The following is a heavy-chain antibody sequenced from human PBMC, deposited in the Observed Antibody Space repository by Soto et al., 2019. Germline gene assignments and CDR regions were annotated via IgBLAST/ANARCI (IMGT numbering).Heavy chain of an antibody. CDR2: ISYDGSNK. V-gene: IGHV3-30*18. Sequence: QVQLVESGGGVVQPGRSLRLSCAASGFTFSSYGMHWVRQAPGKGLEWVAVISYDGSNKYYADSVQGRFTISRDNSKNTLYLQMNSLRAEYTAVYYCAKYTGGFCSSFSCPHSNYFYYGMDVWGPGTTVTVSS. CDR3: AKYTGGFCSSFSCPHSNYFYYGMDV. D-gene: IGHD2-2*01. CDR1: GFTFSSYG. J-gene: IGHJ6*02.